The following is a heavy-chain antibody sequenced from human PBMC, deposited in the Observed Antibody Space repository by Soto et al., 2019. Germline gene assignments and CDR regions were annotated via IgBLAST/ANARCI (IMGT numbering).Heavy chain of an antibody. CDR2: VYHSGST. Sequence: QVQLQESGPGLVKPSGTLSLTCAVSGASITSSNWWSWVRQPPGKGLEWIGEVYHSGSTNYNPSLQSRVTLSVDKSKTHFSLKLHSVTAADTAMYYCARSPSSSWYGGGAFEIWGQGTIVIVSS. CDR1: GASITSSNW. CDR3: ARSPSSSWYGGGAFEI. D-gene: IGHD6-13*01. J-gene: IGHJ3*02. V-gene: IGHV4-4*02.